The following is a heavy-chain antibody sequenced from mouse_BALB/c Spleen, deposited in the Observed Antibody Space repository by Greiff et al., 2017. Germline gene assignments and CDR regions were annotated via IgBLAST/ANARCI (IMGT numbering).Heavy chain of an antibody. CDR1: GFTFNTYA. V-gene: IGHV10-1*02. CDR2: IRSKSNDYAT. CDR3: VRHNHYYGYGGAMDY. Sequence: EVKVVESGGGLVQPKGSLKLSCAASGFTFNTYAMNWVRQAPGKGLEWVARIRSKSNDYATYYADSVKDRFTISRDDSQSMLYLQMNNLKTEDTAMYYCVRHNHYYGYGGAMDYWGQGTSVTVSS. J-gene: IGHJ4*01. D-gene: IGHD1-2*01.